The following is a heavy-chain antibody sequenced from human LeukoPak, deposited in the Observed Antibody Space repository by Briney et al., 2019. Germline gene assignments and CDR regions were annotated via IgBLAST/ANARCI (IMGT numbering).Heavy chain of an antibody. J-gene: IGHJ4*02. V-gene: IGHV3-21*04. CDR1: GFTFSSYS. D-gene: IGHD3-3*01. CDR3: AKVGFSEMEWLLYSDH. CDR2: ISSSSSYT. Sequence: GGSLRLSCAASGFTFSSYSMNWVRQAPGKGLEWVSSISSSSSYTYYPDSVKGRFTISRDNAKNSLYLQMNSLRAEDTAVYYCAKVGFSEMEWLLYSDHWGQGTLVTVSS.